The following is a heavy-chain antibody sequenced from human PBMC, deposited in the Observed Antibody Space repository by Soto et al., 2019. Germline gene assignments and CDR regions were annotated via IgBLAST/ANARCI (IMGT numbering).Heavy chain of an antibody. V-gene: IGHV1-18*04. CDR3: ARVEDEYYFDY. D-gene: IGHD1-1*01. CDR1: GYTFTSYG. J-gene: IGHJ4*02. CDR2: ISAYNGNT. Sequence: VASEKVSCKASGYTFTSYGISWVRQAPGQGLEWMGWISAYNGNTNYAQKLQGRVTMTTDTSTSTAYMELRSLRSDDTAVYYCARVEDEYYFDYWGQGTLVTVSS.